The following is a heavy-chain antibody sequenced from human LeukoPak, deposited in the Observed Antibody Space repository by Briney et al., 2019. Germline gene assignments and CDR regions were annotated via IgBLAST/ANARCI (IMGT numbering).Heavy chain of an antibody. V-gene: IGHV4-34*01. CDR3: ARSRTYCGGDCPFDY. J-gene: IGHJ4*02. CDR2: INHSGNT. CDR1: GGSFSGYY. Sequence: SETLSLTCAVYGGSFSGYYWSWIRQPPGKGLEWIGEINHSGNTNYNPSLKSRVTISVDTSKNQFSLKLSSVTAADTAVYYCARSRTYCGGDCPFDYWGQGTLVTVSS. D-gene: IGHD2-21*02.